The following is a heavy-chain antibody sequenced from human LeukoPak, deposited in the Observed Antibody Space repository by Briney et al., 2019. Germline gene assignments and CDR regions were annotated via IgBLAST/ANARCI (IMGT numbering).Heavy chain of an antibody. J-gene: IGHJ3*02. CDR3: ARGARITMIVVVRPAAFDI. D-gene: IGHD3-22*01. CDR2: INPNSGGT. V-gene: IGHV1-2*02. CDR1: GYTFTGYY. Sequence: GASVKVSCKASGYTFTGYYMHWVRQAPGQVLEWMGWINPNSGGTNYAQKFQGRVTMTRDTSISTAYMELSRLRSDDTAVYYCARGARITMIVVVRPAAFDIWGQGTMVTVSS.